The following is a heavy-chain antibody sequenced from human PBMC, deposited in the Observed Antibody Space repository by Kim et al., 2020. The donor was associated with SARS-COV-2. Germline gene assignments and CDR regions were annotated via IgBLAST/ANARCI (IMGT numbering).Heavy chain of an antibody. V-gene: IGHV3-30*18. CDR2: ISYDGSNK. CDR1: GFFFSGYG. J-gene: IGHJ6*02. CDR3: AKCVGATMDYYYGMDV. D-gene: IGHD1-26*01. Sequence: GGSLRLSCAASGFFFSGYGMYWVRQAPGKGLEWVAVISYDGSNKYYADSVQGRFTISRDNSKNTLFLQMNSLRAEDTAVYYCAKCVGATMDYYYGMDVWGQGTTVTVSS.